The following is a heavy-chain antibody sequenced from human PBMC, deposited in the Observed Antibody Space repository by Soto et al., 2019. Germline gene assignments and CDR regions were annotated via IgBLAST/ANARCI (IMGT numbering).Heavy chain of an antibody. CDR3: AVPLGTAVVTPEYFQH. CDR1: GYRFTSYG. Sequence: ASVKVSCKASGYRFTSYGIGWVRQAPGQGLEWMGWINAYNGNTNYAQNLQGRVTLTTDTSTSTAYMELRSLRSNDTAVYYCAVPLGTAVVTPEYFQHWGQGTLVTAPQ. J-gene: IGHJ1*01. V-gene: IGHV1-18*01. CDR2: INAYNGNT. D-gene: IGHD2-21*02.